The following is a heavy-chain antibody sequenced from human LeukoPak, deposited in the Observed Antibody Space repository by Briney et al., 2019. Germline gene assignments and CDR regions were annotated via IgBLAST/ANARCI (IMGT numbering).Heavy chain of an antibody. D-gene: IGHD3-16*02. Sequence: PSETLSLTCTVSGGSISSSSYYWGWIRQPPGKGLEWIGSIYYSGSTYYNPSLKSRVTISVDTSKNQFSLKLSSVTDADTAVYYCARGDMITFGGVIVPVDYWGQGTLVTVSS. J-gene: IGHJ4*02. V-gene: IGHV4-39*01. CDR2: IYYSGST. CDR3: ARGDMITFGGVIVPVDY. CDR1: GGSISSSSYY.